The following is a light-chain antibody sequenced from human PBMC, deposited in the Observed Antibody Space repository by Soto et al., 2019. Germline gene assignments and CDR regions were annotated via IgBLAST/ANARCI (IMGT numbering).Light chain of an antibody. CDR2: DAS. V-gene: IGKV3-11*01. J-gene: IGKJ2*01. Sequence: EIVLTQSPATLSLSPGERATLSCRASQSVSSYFAWYQQKPGQAPKLLIYDASNWATGIPARFSGSGSGTDFTLTISSLQPEDFAVYYCQQRSNSPPTFGQGTKVEIK. CDR3: QQRSNSPPT. CDR1: QSVSSY.